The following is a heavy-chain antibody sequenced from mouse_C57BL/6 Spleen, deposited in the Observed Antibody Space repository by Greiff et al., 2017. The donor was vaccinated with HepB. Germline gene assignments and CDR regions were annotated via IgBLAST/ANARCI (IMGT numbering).Heavy chain of an antibody. CDR3: ARDYSNYGNYFDY. D-gene: IGHD2-5*01. Sequence: EVNVVESGGGLVKPGGSLKLSCAASGFTFSSYAMSWVRQTPEKRLEWVATISDGGSYTYYPDNVKGRFTISRDNAKNNLYLQMSHLKSEDTAMYYCARDYSNYGNYFDYWGQGTTLTVSS. V-gene: IGHV5-4*01. CDR1: GFTFSSYA. J-gene: IGHJ2*01. CDR2: ISDGGSYT.